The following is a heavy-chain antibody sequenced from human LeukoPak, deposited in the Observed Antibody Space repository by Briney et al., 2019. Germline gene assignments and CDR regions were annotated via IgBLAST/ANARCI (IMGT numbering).Heavy chain of an antibody. CDR3: TRVLGRGSYGHSDY. Sequence: GTSLRLSCAASGFPFSSYGMHWVRQAPGKGLEWVARLVYDARSDYANSVKGRFSISRDNAKNSLYLQMKNLRAEDTAVYYCTRVLGRGSYGHSDYWGQGTLVTVSS. J-gene: IGHJ4*02. CDR2: LVYDARS. V-gene: IGHV3-33*01. D-gene: IGHD5-18*01. CDR1: GFPFSSYG.